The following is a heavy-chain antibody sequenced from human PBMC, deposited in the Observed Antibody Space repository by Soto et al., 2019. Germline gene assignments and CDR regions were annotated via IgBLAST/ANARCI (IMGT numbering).Heavy chain of an antibody. D-gene: IGHD3-10*01. V-gene: IGHV3-23*01. CDR3: AKDGRVTMVRGVPGYYGMDV. J-gene: IGHJ6*02. CDR1: GFTFSSYA. CDR2: ISGSGGST. Sequence: GGSLRLSCAASGFTFSSYAMSWVRQAPGKGLEWVSAISGSGGSTYYADSVKGRFTISRDNSKNTLYLQMNSLRAEDTAVYYCAKDGRVTMVRGVPGYYGMDVWGQGTTVTVSS.